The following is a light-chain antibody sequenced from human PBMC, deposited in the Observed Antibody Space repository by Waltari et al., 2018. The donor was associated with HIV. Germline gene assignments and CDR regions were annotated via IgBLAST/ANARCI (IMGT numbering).Light chain of an antibody. CDR1: QDISNY. V-gene: IGKV1-33*01. Sequence: DIQMTQSPSSLSASVGDRVTITCQASQDISNYLNWYQQKPGKAPKLLIYDASNLETGVPSRFSGGGSGTDFTFTINNLQPEDIATYYCQQYDTLPAITFGQGTRLEIK. CDR2: DAS. J-gene: IGKJ5*01. CDR3: QQYDTLPAIT.